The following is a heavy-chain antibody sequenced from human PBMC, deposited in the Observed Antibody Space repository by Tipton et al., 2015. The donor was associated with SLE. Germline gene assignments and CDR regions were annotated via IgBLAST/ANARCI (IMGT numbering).Heavy chain of an antibody. CDR3: ARQGPLWYYYYYMDV. CDR2: INHSGST. V-gene: IGHV4-34*01. Sequence: TLSLTCAVYGGSFSGYYWSWIRQPPGKGLEWIGEINHSGSTNCNPSLKSRVTISVDTPKNQFSLKLSSVTAADTAVYYCARQGPLWYYYYYMDVWGKGTTVTVSS. D-gene: IGHD3-10*01. CDR1: GGSFSGYY. J-gene: IGHJ6*03.